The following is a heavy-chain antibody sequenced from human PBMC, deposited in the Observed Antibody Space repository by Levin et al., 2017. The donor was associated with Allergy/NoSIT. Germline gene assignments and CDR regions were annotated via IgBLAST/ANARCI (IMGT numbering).Heavy chain of an antibody. V-gene: IGHV3-7*04. D-gene: IGHD1-1*01. CDR2: IKGDGSDK. Sequence: PGGSLRLSCAASGFTFSESYMSWVRQAPGKGLDWVAHIKGDGSDKYYVDSVKGRFTISRDNAKSSLYLEMNNLRVEDTAVYYCARGGTGYVDFWGQGTLVTVSS. CDR1: GFTFSESY. CDR3: ARGGTGYVDF. J-gene: IGHJ4*02.